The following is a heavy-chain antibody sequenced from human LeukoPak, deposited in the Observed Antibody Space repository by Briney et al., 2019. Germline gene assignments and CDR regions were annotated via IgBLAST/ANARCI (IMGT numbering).Heavy chain of an antibody. J-gene: IGHJ4*02. D-gene: IGHD2-21*02. V-gene: IGHV4-39*01. CDR1: GGSISSSSYY. Sequence: SETLSLTCTVSGGSISSSSYYWGWIRQPPGKGLEWIGSIYYSGSTYYNPSLKSRVTISVDTSKNQFSLKLSSVTAADTAVYYCASNYCGGDCYQTFDYWGQGTLVTVSS. CDR3: ASNYCGGDCYQTFDY. CDR2: IYYSGST.